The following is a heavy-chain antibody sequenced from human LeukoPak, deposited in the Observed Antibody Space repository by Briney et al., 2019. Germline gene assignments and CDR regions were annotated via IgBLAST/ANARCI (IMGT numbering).Heavy chain of an antibody. CDR2: MNPNSGNT. CDR1: GYTFTSYD. CDR3: ARGSSGTSPPFYYYYYYMDV. Sequence: ASVKVSCKASGYTFTSYDINWVRRATGQGLEWMGWMNPNSGNTGYAPKFQGRVTMTRNTSISTAYMELSSLRSEDTAVYYCARGSSGTSPPFYYYYYYMDVWGKGTTVTVSS. V-gene: IGHV1-8*01. J-gene: IGHJ6*03. D-gene: IGHD2-2*01.